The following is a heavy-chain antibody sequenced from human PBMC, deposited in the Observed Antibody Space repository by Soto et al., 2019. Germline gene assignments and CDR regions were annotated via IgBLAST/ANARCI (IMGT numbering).Heavy chain of an antibody. J-gene: IGHJ4*02. D-gene: IGHD3-3*01. CDR2: INSDGSST. Sequence: EVQLVESGGGLVQPGGSLRLSCAASGFTFSSYWMHWVRQAPGKGLLWVSRINSDGSSTSYADSVKGRFTISRDNAKHTLYLQMTSLRAEDTAVYYCARNPFGVVPNPSDYWGQGTLVTVSS. CDR3: ARNPFGVVPNPSDY. V-gene: IGHV3-74*01. CDR1: GFTFSSYW.